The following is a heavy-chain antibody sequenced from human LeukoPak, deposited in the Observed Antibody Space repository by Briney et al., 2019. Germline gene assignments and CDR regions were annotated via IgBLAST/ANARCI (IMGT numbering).Heavy chain of an antibody. CDR1: GFTFGDYA. D-gene: IGHD6-19*01. CDR2: IRSKAYGGTT. CDR3: TRYSSGRALDY. Sequence: GGSLRLSCTASGFTFGDYAMSWVRQAPGKGLEWVSFIRSKAYGGTTEYAASVKGRFTISRDDSKSIAYLQMNSLNTEDTAVYYCTRYSSGRALDYWGQGTLVTVSS. V-gene: IGHV3-49*04. J-gene: IGHJ4*02.